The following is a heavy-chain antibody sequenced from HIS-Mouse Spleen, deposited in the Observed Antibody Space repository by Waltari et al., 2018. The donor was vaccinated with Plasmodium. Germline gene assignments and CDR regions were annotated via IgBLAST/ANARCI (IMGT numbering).Heavy chain of an antibody. CDR2: ISYDGSNK. Sequence: QVQLVESGGGVVQLGRSLRLSCAASGFTFSSYGMHWVRPAPGKGLEWVAVISYDGSNKYYADSVKGRFTISRDNSKNTLYLQMNSLRAEDTAVYYCAKDRRSSSWYVDYWGQGTLVTVSS. J-gene: IGHJ4*02. D-gene: IGHD6-13*01. CDR3: AKDRRSSSWYVDY. V-gene: IGHV3-30*18. CDR1: GFTFSSYG.